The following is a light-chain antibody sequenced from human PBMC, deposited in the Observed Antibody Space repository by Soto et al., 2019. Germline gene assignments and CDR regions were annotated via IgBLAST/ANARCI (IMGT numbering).Light chain of an antibody. Sequence: DIQMTQSTSSLSASVGDRVTITCRASQDFGNYLNWYQQKPGKAPKVLIYAATALQSGVPPRFSGSESGTDFTLTINNLQPEDFATYYCQQSFSAPWTFGQGTKVEIK. CDR2: AAT. V-gene: IGKV1-39*01. J-gene: IGKJ1*01. CDR1: QDFGNY. CDR3: QQSFSAPWT.